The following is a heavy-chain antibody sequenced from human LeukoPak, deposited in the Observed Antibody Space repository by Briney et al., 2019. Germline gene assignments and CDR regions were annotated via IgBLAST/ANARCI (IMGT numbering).Heavy chain of an antibody. D-gene: IGHD2-8*01. CDR2: IQYDGSNE. Sequence: PGGSLRLSCAASGFTFISYGMHWVRQAPGKGLEWVAYIQYDGSNEQYADSVKGRFSISRDSSKNILYLQMNSLRAEDTAVYYCAKDRCSNGVGCYYYYMDVWGKGTTVTISS. V-gene: IGHV3-30*02. CDR1: GFTFISYG. CDR3: AKDRCSNGVGCYYYYMDV. J-gene: IGHJ6*03.